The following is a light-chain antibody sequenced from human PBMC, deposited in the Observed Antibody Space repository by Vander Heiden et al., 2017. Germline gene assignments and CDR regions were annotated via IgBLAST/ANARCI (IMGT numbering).Light chain of an antibody. CDR1: QSISSY. Sequence: DLQMTQSPSSLSASVGDRVTITCRASQSISSYLNWYQQKPGKAPKLLIYAASSLQSGVPSRFSGSGSGTDFTLTISSLQPEDFATYYCQQSYSTPSRTFGQGTKLEIK. CDR2: AAS. CDR3: QQSYSTPSRT. J-gene: IGKJ2*01. V-gene: IGKV1-39*01.